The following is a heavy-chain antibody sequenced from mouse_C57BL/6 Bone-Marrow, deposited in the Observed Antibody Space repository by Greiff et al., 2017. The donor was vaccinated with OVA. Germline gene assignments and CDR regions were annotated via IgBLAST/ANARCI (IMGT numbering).Heavy chain of an antibody. D-gene: IGHD1-1*01. CDR3: ARHHYYGSRYFDV. CDR2: ISSGGSYT. Sequence: EVMLVESGGDLVKPGGSLKLSCAASGFTFSSYGMSWVRQTPDKRLEWVATISSGGSYTYYPDSVKGRFTISRDNAKNTLYLQMSSLKSDDTAMYYCARHHYYGSRYFDVWGTGTTVTVSS. V-gene: IGHV5-6*01. CDR1: GFTFSSYG. J-gene: IGHJ1*03.